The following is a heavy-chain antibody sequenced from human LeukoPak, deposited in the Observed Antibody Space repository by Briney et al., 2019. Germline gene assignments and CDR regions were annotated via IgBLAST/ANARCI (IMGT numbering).Heavy chain of an antibody. CDR3: TTDLWVVVPAAIMPYNWFDP. V-gene: IGHV3-15*01. CDR1: GFTFSNAW. CDR2: IKSKTDGGTT. J-gene: IGHJ5*02. Sequence: PGGSLRLSCAASGFTFSNAWMSWVRQAPGKGLEWVGRIKSKTDGGTTDYAAPVKGRFTISRDDSKNTLYLQMNSLKTEDTAVYYCTTDLWVVVPAAIMPYNWFDPWGQGTLVTVSS. D-gene: IGHD2-2*01.